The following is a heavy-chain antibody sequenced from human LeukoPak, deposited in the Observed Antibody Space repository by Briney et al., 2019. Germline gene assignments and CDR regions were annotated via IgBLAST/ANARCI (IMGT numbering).Heavy chain of an antibody. CDR1: GGSISSGSYY. D-gene: IGHD5-18*01. J-gene: IGHJ4*02. CDR3: ARGQKYRNGYTVTELGSGYFDY. CDR2: IYTSGST. Sequence: SETLSLTCTVSGGSISSGSYYWSWFRQPAEKGLEWIGRIYTSGSTYYNPSLKSRVTISVDTSKNQFSLTLSSVTAADTAVYYCARGQKYRNGYTVTELGSGYFDYWGQGTLVTVSS. V-gene: IGHV4-61*02.